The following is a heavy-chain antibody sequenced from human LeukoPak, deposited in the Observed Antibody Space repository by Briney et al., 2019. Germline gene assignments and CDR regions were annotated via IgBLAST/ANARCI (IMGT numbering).Heavy chain of an antibody. J-gene: IGHJ4*02. Sequence: PSGGSLTLSCAASGFNFDDYGMSWVRHAPGKGLEWVSGISWNGGNTGYADSVKGRFTISRDNAKNSVFLQVNSLRADDTAFYYCAREGIYCVNGVCYLDYWGQGTLVTVSS. V-gene: IGHV3-20*04. CDR3: AREGIYCVNGVCYLDY. CDR2: ISWNGGNT. D-gene: IGHD2-8*01. CDR1: GFNFDDYG.